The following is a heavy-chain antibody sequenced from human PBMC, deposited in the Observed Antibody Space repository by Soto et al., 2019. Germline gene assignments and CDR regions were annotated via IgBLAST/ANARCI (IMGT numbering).Heavy chain of an antibody. D-gene: IGHD1-26*01. CDR1: GGSIYTGGFY. CDR2: IYYTGST. J-gene: IGHJ4*02. Sequence: QVQLQESGPGLVKPSQTLSLTCTVSGGSIYTGGFYWSWIRQLPGKGLEWLGYIYYTGSTQYTPSLKSRLTISTDTSDTQFSLSLTSVTAADTAVYYCATSLVTSRTRVDYWGQGTLVTVSS. CDR3: ATSLVTSRTRVDY. V-gene: IGHV4-31*03.